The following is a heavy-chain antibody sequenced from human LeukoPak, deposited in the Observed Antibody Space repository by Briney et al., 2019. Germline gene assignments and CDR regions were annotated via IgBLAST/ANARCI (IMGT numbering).Heavy chain of an antibody. J-gene: IGHJ5*02. CDR2: TDSDGDIT. CDR1: GFTFSAYW. D-gene: IGHD4-11*01. CDR3: ARDNSEKFDL. V-gene: IGHV3-74*01. Sequence: GGSLRLSCAASGFTFSAYWMHWVRLAPGKGLAWVSHTDSDGDITTYADSVKGRFTISRDNAKNTLYLQMNSLRTEDTAVYYCARDNSEKFDLWGQGTLVTVSS.